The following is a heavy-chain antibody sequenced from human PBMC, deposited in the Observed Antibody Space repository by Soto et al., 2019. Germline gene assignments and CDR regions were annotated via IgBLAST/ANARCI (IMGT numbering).Heavy chain of an antibody. V-gene: IGHV3-21*02. J-gene: IGHJ3*01. CDR2: INPSSSHI. CDR1: GFTFASYH. CDR3: VRGYCGGGGCYLRRDAFAV. D-gene: IGHD2-21*02. Sequence: EVQLVESGGGLVMPGGSLRLSCAASGFTFASYHMSWVRQAPGKGLDWVSSINPSSSHIYYSDSVRGRFTISRDDSKNAMHLEKTNLRTEEVDIYYGVRGYCGGGGCYLRRDAFAVWGLGTAFTVS.